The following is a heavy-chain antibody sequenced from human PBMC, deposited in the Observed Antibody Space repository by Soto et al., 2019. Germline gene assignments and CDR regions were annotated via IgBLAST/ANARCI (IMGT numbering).Heavy chain of an antibody. J-gene: IGHJ4*02. Sequence: EVHLVESGGGLVQPGGSLRLSCAASEFTFSQHWMSWVRQALGKGLEWVADIKPDGSAKSYVDSVKGRFTISRDNATNSVYLQMNSLRAADTAVYYCARGHYGRDYWGQGPLVTVSS. V-gene: IGHV3-7*01. CDR2: IKPDGSAK. CDR1: EFTFSQHW. CDR3: ARGHYGRDY. D-gene: IGHD4-17*01.